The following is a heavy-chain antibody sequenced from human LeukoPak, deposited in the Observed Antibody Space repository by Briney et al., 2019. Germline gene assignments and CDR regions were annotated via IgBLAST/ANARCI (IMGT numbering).Heavy chain of an antibody. CDR2: INPNSGGT. D-gene: IGHD3-9*01. CDR1: GYTFTGYY. CDR3: ARGGLLTGYYHWFDP. V-gene: IGHV1-2*02. Sequence: ASVKVSCKASGYTFTGYYMHWVRQAPGQGLEWMGWINPNSGGTNYAQKFQGRVTMTRDTSISTAYMELSRLRSDDTAVYYCARGGLLTGYYHWFDPWGQGTLVTVSS. J-gene: IGHJ5*02.